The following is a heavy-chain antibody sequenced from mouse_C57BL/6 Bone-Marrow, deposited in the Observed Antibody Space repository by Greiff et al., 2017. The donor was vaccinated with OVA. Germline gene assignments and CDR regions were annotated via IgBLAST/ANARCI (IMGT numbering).Heavy chain of an antibody. V-gene: IGHV1-19*01. CDR3: ARWVTTVVADY. J-gene: IGHJ2*01. CDR2: INPYNGGT. D-gene: IGHD1-1*01. CDR1: GYTFTDYY. Sequence: EVQLQQSGPVLVKPGASVKMSCKASGYTFTDYYMNWVKQSHGKSLEWIGVINPYNGGTSYNQKFKGKATLTVDKSSSTAYMELNSLTSEDSAVYYCARWVTTVVADYWGQGTTLTVSS.